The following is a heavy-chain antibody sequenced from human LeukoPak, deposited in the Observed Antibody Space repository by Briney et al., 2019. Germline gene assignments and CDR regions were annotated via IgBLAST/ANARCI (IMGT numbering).Heavy chain of an antibody. J-gene: IGHJ4*02. CDR2: INLNSGGT. CDR1: GYTFTCYY. CDR3: ARDAGYCTGGSCWYFDH. Sequence: ASVKVSCKASGYTFTCYYMHWVRQAPGQGLEWMGWINLNSGGTNFAQRFQGRVTMTRDTSISTAYMDLSRLISDDTAVYYRARDAGYCTGGSCWYFDHWGQGTLVTVSS. V-gene: IGHV1-2*02. D-gene: IGHD2-15*01.